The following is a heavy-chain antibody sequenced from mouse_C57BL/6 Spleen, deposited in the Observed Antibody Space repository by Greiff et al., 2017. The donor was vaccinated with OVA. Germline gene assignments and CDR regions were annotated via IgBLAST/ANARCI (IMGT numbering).Heavy chain of an antibody. CDR3: VSGDWYFDV. J-gene: IGHJ1*03. CDR1: GFSFNTYA. V-gene: IGHV10-1*01. CDR2: IRSTSNNYAT. Sequence: EVQLVESGGGLVQPKGSLTLSCAASGFSFNTYAMNWVRQAPGKGLEWVARIRSTSNNYATYDADSVKDRFTIYRYDSESTLYLHMNNWKTEDTAVYYYVSGDWYFDVWGTGTTVTVSS.